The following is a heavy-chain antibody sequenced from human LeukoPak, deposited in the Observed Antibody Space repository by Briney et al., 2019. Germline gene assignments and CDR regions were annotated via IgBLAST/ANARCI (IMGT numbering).Heavy chain of an antibody. V-gene: IGHV4-59*01. Sequence: SETLSLTCTVSGGSISSYFWNWVRQPPGKGLEWIGYISYSGSTSYNSSFNSRVTISLDTSKKQVSLKLSFVTAADTAVYFCARGVGSGGYYGSSHWHLDLWGRGTLVTVSS. J-gene: IGHJ2*01. CDR2: ISYSGST. CDR3: ARGVGSGGYYGSSHWHLDL. D-gene: IGHD3-22*01. CDR1: GGSISSYF.